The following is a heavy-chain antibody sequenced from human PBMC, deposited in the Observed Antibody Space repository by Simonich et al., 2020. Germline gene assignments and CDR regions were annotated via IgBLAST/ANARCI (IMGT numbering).Heavy chain of an antibody. Sequence: EVQLVQSGAEVKKPGESLKISCKGSGYSFTSYWLGWERQMHGNGLEWMAIIYPGNSDTRARPAFQGQVTISADKSISTAYLQWSSLKASDTAMYYCARQLNDFDIWGQGTMVTVSS. CDR3: ARQLNDFDI. V-gene: IGHV5-51*01. CDR1: GYSFTSYW. CDR2: IYPGNSDT. D-gene: IGHD1-1*01. J-gene: IGHJ3*02.